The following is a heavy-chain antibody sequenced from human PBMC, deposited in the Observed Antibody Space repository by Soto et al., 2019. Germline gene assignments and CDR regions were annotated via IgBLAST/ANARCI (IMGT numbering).Heavy chain of an antibody. CDR2: IYSGGST. V-gene: IGHV3-66*04. J-gene: IGHJ4*02. CDR1: GFTVGNNY. CDR3: AGHSHKDY. Sequence: EVQLVESGGGLVQPGGSLRLSCAASGFTVGNNYMSWVRQAPGKGLEWVSLIYSGGSTYYADSVKGRFTISRDTSKNTVYLQMSSLRAEDTAAYYCAGHSHKDYWGQGTLVTVSS.